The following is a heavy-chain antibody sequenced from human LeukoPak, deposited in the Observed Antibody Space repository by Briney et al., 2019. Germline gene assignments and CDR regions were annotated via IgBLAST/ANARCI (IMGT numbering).Heavy chain of an antibody. CDR1: GGFISSYY. D-gene: IGHD6-13*01. Sequence: PSETLSLTCTVSGGFISSYYWSWIRQPPGKGLEGMGYIYYSGRTNYNPSLKSRVTISVDTSKNQFSLKLSSLTAADAAVYYCALTEGGIAAAGITDYYYYYMDVWGKGTTVTVSS. CDR3: ALTEGGIAAAGITDYYYYYMDV. V-gene: IGHV4-59*01. CDR2: IYYSGRT. J-gene: IGHJ6*03.